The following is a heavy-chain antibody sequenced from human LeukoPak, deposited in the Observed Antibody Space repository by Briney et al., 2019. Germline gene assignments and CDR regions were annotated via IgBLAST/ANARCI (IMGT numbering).Heavy chain of an antibody. V-gene: IGHV3-20*04. D-gene: IGHD6-13*01. CDR3: ARAGYSSSWYLAY. J-gene: IGHJ4*02. CDR1: GFTFDDYG. CDR2: INWNGGNT. Sequence: GGSLRLSCAASGFTFDDYGMSWVRQAPGKGLDWVSGINWNGGNTGYADSVKGRFTISRDNAKNSLYLQMNSLRVEDTALYYCARAGYSSSWYLAYWGQGTLVTVSS.